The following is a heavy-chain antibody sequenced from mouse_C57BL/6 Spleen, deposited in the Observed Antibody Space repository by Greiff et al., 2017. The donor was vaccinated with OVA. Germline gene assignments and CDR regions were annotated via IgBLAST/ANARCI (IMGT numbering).Heavy chain of an antibody. CDR1: GYTFTSYW. D-gene: IGHD1-1*01. J-gene: IGHJ2*01. V-gene: IGHV1-52*01. CDR2: IDPSDSET. CDR3: ARGRYGSPYYFDY. Sequence: VQLQQPGAELVGPGSSVKLSCKASGYTFTSYWMHWVKQRPIQGLEWIGNIDPSDSETHYNQKFKDKATLTVDKSSSTAYMQLSSLTSEDSAVYYCARGRYGSPYYFDYWGQGTTLTVSS.